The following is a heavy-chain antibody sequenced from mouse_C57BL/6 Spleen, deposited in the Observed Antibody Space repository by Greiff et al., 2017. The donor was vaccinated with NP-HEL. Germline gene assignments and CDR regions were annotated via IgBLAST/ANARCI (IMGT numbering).Heavy chain of an antibody. J-gene: IGHJ4*01. D-gene: IGHD2-5*01. CDR1: GYTFTSYW. V-gene: IGHV1-69*01. CDR3: ARHYSNPHAMDY. CDR2: IDPSDSYT. Sequence: QVQLKQPGAELVMPGASVKLSCKASGYTFTSYWMHWVKQRPGQGLEWIGEIDPSDSYTNYNQKFKGKSTLTVDKSSSTAYMQLSSLTSEDSAVYYCARHYSNPHAMDYWGQGTSVTVSS.